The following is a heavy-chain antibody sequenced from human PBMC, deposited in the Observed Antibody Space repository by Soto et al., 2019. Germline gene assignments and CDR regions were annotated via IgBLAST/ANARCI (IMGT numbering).Heavy chain of an antibody. D-gene: IGHD3-10*01. CDR3: ARDLWGYYYGTDY. CDR2: INAGNGNT. V-gene: IGHV1-3*01. J-gene: IGHJ4*02. Sequence: QVQLVQSGAEVKKPGASVKVSCKASGYTFTSYAMNWVRQAPGQRLEWMGWINAGNGNTKYSQKFQGRVTITRDTAASKANMELSSMRSEYTAVYYRARDLWGYYYGTDYWGQGTLVTVSS. CDR1: GYTFTSYA.